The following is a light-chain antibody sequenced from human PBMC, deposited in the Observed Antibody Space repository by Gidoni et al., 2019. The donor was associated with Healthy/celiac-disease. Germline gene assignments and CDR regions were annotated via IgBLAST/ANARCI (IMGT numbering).Light chain of an antibody. J-gene: IGKJ4*01. V-gene: IGKV1-39*01. CDR1: QSISSY. Sequence: IQMTQSPSSLSASVGDRVTSTCRASQSISSYLNCYQQKPEKAPKLLIYAASSLQSGVTSRVSGSGAGTDFTITISSLQPEDFANYYCQQSYSTLTFGGGTKVEIK. CDR2: AAS. CDR3: QQSYSTLT.